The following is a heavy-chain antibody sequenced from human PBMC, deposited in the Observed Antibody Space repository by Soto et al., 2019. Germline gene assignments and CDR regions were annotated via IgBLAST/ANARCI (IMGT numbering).Heavy chain of an antibody. D-gene: IGHD3-16*01. V-gene: IGHV1-18*01. Sequence: QVQLVQSGDEVRKPGSSVKVSCKASGYIFVNYGIAWVRQAPGQGLEWMGWISPYSGNTHYASKVQGRLTMTTDTSTSLADMAPGSLTSPDTAVYYCAMVNHYVTPTPPDVWGQGTTVTVSS. J-gene: IGHJ6*02. CDR1: GYIFVNYG. CDR3: AMVNHYVTPTPPDV. CDR2: ISPYSGNT.